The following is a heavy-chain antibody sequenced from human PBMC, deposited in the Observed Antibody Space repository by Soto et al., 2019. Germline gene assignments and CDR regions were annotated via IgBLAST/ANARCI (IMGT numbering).Heavy chain of an antibody. CDR3: AREGGLVTPGGYYYYVMDF. J-gene: IGHJ6*02. D-gene: IGHD4-4*01. CDR1: GYTFTSYY. CDR2: INPSGGST. Sequence: ASVKVSCKASGYTFTSYYMHWVRQAPGQGLEWMGIINPSGGSTSYAQKFQGRVTMTRDTSTSTVYMELSSLRSEDTAVYYCAREGGLVTPGGYYYYVMDFRGQRSTVTGSS. V-gene: IGHV1-46*01.